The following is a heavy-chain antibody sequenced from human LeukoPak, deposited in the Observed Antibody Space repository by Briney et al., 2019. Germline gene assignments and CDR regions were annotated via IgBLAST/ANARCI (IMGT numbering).Heavy chain of an antibody. CDR2: ISWNSGSI. V-gene: IGHV3-9*01. CDR1: GFTFDDYA. CDR3: AKATARFGYYFDY. Sequence: GGPLRLSCAASGFTFDDYAMHWVRQAPGKGLEWVSGISWNSGSIGYADSVKGRFTISRDNAKNSLYLQMNSLRAEDTALYYCAKATARFGYYFDYWGQGTLVTVSS. D-gene: IGHD3-3*01. J-gene: IGHJ4*02.